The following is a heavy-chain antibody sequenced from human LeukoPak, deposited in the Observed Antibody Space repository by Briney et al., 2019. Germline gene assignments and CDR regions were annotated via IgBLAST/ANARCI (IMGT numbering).Heavy chain of an antibody. CDR3: AKAIYDFWSGPGAFDI. D-gene: IGHD3-3*01. Sequence: GGSLRLSCAASGFTFSNYWMSWVRQAPGKGLEWVSVISGDGGSLYYAGSVKGRFTISRDNSKNTLYLQMNSLRDEDTAVYYCAKAIYDFWSGPGAFDIWGQGTMVTVFS. V-gene: IGHV3-23*01. CDR2: ISGDGGSL. CDR1: GFTFSNYW. J-gene: IGHJ3*02.